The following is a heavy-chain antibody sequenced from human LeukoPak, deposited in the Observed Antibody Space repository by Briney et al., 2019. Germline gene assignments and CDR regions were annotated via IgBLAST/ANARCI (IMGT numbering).Heavy chain of an antibody. D-gene: IGHD5-12*01. Sequence: PSETLSLTCTVSGVSISSFYWSWIRQPPGKGLEWIGYIFYSGNTNYNPSLKSRVTISLDTSETQFSLKLSSVTDADTAVYYCARGQVGAGDIVVTTYSFDFWGQGTLVTVSS. CDR2: IFYSGNT. CDR3: ARGQVGAGDIVVTTYSFDF. J-gene: IGHJ4*02. V-gene: IGHV4-59*01. CDR1: GVSISSFY.